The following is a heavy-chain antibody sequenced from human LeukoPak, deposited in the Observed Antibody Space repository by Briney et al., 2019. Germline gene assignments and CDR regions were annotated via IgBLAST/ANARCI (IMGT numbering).Heavy chain of an antibody. Sequence: ASVKVSCKASGYIFTSYGISWVRQAPGQGLEWMGWISVYNGNTNYAQKLQGRVIMTTDTSTSTAYMELRSLRSDDTAVYYCARSVPYYYGSGRSGYYYHYMDVWGKGTTVTVSS. CDR1: GYIFTSYG. CDR2: ISVYNGNT. J-gene: IGHJ6*03. D-gene: IGHD3-10*01. CDR3: ARSVPYYYGSGRSGYYYHYMDV. V-gene: IGHV1-18*01.